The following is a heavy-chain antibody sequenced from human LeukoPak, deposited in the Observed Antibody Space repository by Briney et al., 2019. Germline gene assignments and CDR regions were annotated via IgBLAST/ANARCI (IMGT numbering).Heavy chain of an antibody. Sequence: ASVKVSCKASGYTFTDCYINWVRQAPGQGLEWVGWINPKSGDTNYAQKFQGRVTMTRDTSISTAYMDLSGLRSDDTALYYGAREPYYNSSGLDYWGLGTLVTVSS. J-gene: IGHJ4*02. CDR3: AREPYYNSSGLDY. V-gene: IGHV1-2*02. CDR2: INPKSGDT. D-gene: IGHD3-22*01. CDR1: GYTFTDCY.